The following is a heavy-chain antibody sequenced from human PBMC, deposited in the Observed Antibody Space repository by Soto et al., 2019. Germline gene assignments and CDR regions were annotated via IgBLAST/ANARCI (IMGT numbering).Heavy chain of an antibody. CDR1: GFTFSDSY. CDR3: ARGLVAEELDY. V-gene: IGHV3-11*05. D-gene: IGHD2-2*01. J-gene: IGHJ4*02. CDR2: ISSSGSYT. Sequence: QVQLVESGGGLVKPGGSLRLSCAASGFTFSDSYMSWIRQAPGKGLEWVSHISSSGSYTNYADSMKGRFTISRDNAKNSLYLQMSSLRAEDTAVYYCARGLVAEELDYWGRGTLVTVSS.